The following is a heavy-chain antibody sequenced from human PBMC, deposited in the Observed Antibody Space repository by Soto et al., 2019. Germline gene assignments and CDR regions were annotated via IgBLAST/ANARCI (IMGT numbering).Heavy chain of an antibody. Sequence: SGGSLRLSCAASGFTFSSYAMSWVRQAPGKGLEWVSAISGSGGSTYYADSVKGRFTISRDNSKNTLYLQMNSLRAEDTAVYYCVARGVIHHYFDYWGQGNLVTVSS. V-gene: IGHV3-23*01. CDR2: ISGSGGST. J-gene: IGHJ4*02. D-gene: IGHD3-10*01. CDR3: VARGVIHHYFDY. CDR1: GFTFSSYA.